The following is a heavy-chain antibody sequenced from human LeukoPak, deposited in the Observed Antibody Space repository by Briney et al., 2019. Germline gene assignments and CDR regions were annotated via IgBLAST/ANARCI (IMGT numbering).Heavy chain of an antibody. Sequence: SETLSLTCTVSGGSINTSSYYWGWIRQPPGKGLEWIGSIYYTGSTYNPSLKGRVSISADTSKNQFSLKLSSVTAADTAVYYCARDCGGDCYMGGGMDVWGQGTTVTVSS. D-gene: IGHD2-21*02. J-gene: IGHJ6*02. CDR3: ARDCGGDCYMGGGMDV. V-gene: IGHV4-39*02. CDR1: GGSINTSSYY. CDR2: IYYTGST.